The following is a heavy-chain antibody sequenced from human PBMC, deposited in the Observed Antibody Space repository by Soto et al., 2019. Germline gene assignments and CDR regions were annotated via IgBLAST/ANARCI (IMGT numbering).Heavy chain of an antibody. J-gene: IGHJ4*02. CDR1: GGTFSSYT. V-gene: IGHV1-69*02. CDR2: SIPILGIA. CDR3: ARGHSSGWFYQFDY. D-gene: IGHD6-19*01. Sequence: QVQLVQSGAEVKKPGSSVKVSCKASGGTFSSYTISWVRQAPGQGLEWMGRSIPILGIANYAQKFQGRVTITADKSTSTAYMELSSVRAEDTAVYYCARGHSSGWFYQFDYWGQGTLVTVSS.